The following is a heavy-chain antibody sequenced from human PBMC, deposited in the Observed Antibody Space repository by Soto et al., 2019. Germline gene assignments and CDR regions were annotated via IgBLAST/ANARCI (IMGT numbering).Heavy chain of an antibody. CDR3: AGGPYGGGNCYRFDY. Sequence: EVQLVETGGGLIQPGGSLRLSCAASGFSVSSNYMSWVRQAPGKGLEWVSLIYNSGSTFYTDSVKGRFTISRDNSKNTLYLQMNSLRAEDTAVYYCAGGPYGGGNCYRFDYWGQGTLVTVSS. J-gene: IGHJ4*02. CDR1: GFSVSSNY. V-gene: IGHV3-53*02. D-gene: IGHD2-21*02. CDR2: IYNSGST.